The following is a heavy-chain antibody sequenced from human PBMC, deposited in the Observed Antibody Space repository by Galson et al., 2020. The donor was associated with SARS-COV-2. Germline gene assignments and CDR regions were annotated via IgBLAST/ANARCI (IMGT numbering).Heavy chain of an antibody. CDR1: GHSLPDIS. V-gene: IGHV1-24*01. D-gene: IGHD2-15*01. CDR2: CDRSSGET. J-gene: IGHJ4*02. CDR3: ATLEGDRFKWSLDS. Sequence: ASVTVSCKVSGHSLPDISMHCVRQAHGTGLEWVGRCDRSSGETTYPPRFQGRVTMTADSSTDTSYLDLSSLTSEDTAVYYCATLEGDRFKWSLDSWGQGTLVTVSS.